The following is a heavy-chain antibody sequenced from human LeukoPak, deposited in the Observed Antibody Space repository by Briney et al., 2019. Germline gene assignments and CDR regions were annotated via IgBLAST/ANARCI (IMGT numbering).Heavy chain of an antibody. CDR2: IYYTGST. Sequence: PSETLSLTCTVSGGSISSSNYYWGWIRQSPGKDLEWVGTIYYTGSTYYNPSLRSRVTISVDTSKNQFSLQLSSVTAADTAVYYCARLPSGYHFDYWGQGTPVTVSS. V-gene: IGHV4-39*01. CDR1: GGSISSSNYY. CDR3: ARLPSGYHFDY. D-gene: IGHD3-22*01. J-gene: IGHJ4*02.